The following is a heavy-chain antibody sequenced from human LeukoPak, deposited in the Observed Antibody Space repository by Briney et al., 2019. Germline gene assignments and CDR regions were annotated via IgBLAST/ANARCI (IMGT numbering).Heavy chain of an antibody. D-gene: IGHD4-17*01. CDR2: ISAYNGNT. J-gene: IGHJ4*02. Sequence: ASVKVSCKAPGYTFTSYGISWVRQAPGQGLEWMGWISAYNGNTNYAKKLQGRVTMTTDTSTSTAYMELRSLRSDDTAVYYCARDDYGDYPYYFDYWGQGTLVTVSS. CDR1: GYTFTSYG. CDR3: ARDDYGDYPYYFDY. V-gene: IGHV1-18*01.